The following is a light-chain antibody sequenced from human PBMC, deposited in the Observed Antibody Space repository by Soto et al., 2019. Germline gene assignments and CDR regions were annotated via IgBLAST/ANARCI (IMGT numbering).Light chain of an antibody. CDR3: GSWDSSLSAYV. CDR1: SSNIGGNS. V-gene: IGLV1-51*01. J-gene: IGLJ1*01. CDR2: DDT. Sequence: QSVLTQPPSVSAAPGQKVTISCSGSSSNIGGNSVSWYQQLPGTAPKLLIYDDTKRPSGIPDRFSGSKSGTSATLGITGFQTGDEADYYCGSWDSSLSAYVFGNGTKVTV.